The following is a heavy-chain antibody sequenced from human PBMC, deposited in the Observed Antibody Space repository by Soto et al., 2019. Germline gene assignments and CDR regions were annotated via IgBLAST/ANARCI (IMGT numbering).Heavy chain of an antibody. J-gene: IGHJ5*02. CDR3: TRLYHRAVAGHLDP. CDR1: GFTFSDYL. D-gene: IGHD6-19*01. V-gene: IGHV3-49*03. Sequence: GGSLRLSCTASGFTFSDYLISWFRQAPGRGLEWVGFIRSAPNGAATEYAASVKGRFTLSRDDSKSVAYLEMNTLTTEDTAVYYCTRLYHRAVAGHLDPWGQGTLVTVSS. CDR2: IRSAPNGAAT.